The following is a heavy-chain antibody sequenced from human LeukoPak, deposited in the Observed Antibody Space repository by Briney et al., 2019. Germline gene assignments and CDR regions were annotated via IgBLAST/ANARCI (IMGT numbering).Heavy chain of an antibody. Sequence: SETLSLTCTVSGGSISSGGYYWSWIRQHPGKGLEWIGYIYYSGSTYYNPSLKSRVTISVDRSKNQFSLKLSSVTAADTAVYYCARVYGGYYFDYWGQGTLVTVSS. CDR3: ARVYGGYYFDY. CDR1: GGSISSGGYY. J-gene: IGHJ4*02. D-gene: IGHD2-8*02. CDR2: IYYSGST. V-gene: IGHV4-31*03.